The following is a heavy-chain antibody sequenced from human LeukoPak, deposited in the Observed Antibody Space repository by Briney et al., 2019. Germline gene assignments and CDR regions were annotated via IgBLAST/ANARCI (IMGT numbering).Heavy chain of an antibody. CDR2: IYPGDSDT. CDR3: ARQPLEYYYDSSGYYWAPFDY. V-gene: IGHV5-51*01. D-gene: IGHD3-22*01. CDR1: GYSFTSYW. Sequence: GESLKISCKGSGYSFTSYWIGWVRQMPGKGLEWMAIIYPGDSDTRYSPSFQGQVTISADKSISTAYLQWSSLKASDTAMYYCARQPLEYYYDSSGYYWAPFDYWGQGTLVTVSS. J-gene: IGHJ4*02.